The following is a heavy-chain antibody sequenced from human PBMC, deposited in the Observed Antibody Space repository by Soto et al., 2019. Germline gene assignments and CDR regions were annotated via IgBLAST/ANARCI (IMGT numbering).Heavy chain of an antibody. CDR2: IYTSGST. CDR1: GGSISSYY. V-gene: IGHV4-4*07. Sequence: ETLSLTCTVSGGSISSYYWSWIRQPAGKGLEWIGRIYTSGSTNYNPSLKSRVTMSVDTSKNQFSLKLSSVTAADTAVYYCATSNHHDYGMVDAFDIWGQGTMVTVSS. D-gene: IGHD4-17*01. CDR3: ATSNHHDYGMVDAFDI. J-gene: IGHJ3*02.